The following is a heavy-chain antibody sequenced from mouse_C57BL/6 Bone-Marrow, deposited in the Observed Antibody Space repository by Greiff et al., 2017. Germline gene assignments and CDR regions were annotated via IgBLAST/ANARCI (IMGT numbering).Heavy chain of an antibody. Sequence: EVQLQESGGDLVKPGGSLKLSCAASGFTFSSYGMSWVRQTPDKRLEWVATISSGGSYTYYPDSVKGRFTISRDNAKNTLYLQMSSLKSEDTAMYYCARQGTTVVATCDYWGQGTTLTVSS. V-gene: IGHV5-6*01. D-gene: IGHD1-1*01. CDR3: ARQGTTVVATCDY. CDR1: GFTFSSYG. J-gene: IGHJ2*01. CDR2: ISSGGSYT.